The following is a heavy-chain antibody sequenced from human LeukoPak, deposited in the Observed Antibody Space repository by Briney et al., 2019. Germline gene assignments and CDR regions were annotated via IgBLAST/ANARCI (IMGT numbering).Heavy chain of an antibody. D-gene: IGHD2-15*01. CDR3: AKDSRLLPDQIDY. CDR1: GFTFSSYA. Sequence: PGGSLRLSCAASGFTFSSYAMSWVRQAPGEGLEWVSAISGSGGSTYYADSVKGRFTISRDNSKNTLYLQMNSLRAEDTAVYYCAKDSRLLPDQIDYWGQGTLVTVSS. V-gene: IGHV3-23*01. J-gene: IGHJ4*02. CDR2: ISGSGGST.